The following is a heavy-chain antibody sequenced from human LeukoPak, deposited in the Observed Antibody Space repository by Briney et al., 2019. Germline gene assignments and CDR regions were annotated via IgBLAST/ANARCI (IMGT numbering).Heavy chain of an antibody. J-gene: IGHJ4*02. CDR3: VRGTDY. V-gene: IGHV3-64D*06. CDR1: GFTFSTYV. Sequence: PGGSLRFSCSVSGFTFSTYVMHWVRQAPGKGLEYVSAISSNGDNTYYADSVKGRFTISRDNSKNTLYLQMSSLRADDTAVYYCVRGTDYWGQGTLVTVSS. CDR2: ISSNGDNT.